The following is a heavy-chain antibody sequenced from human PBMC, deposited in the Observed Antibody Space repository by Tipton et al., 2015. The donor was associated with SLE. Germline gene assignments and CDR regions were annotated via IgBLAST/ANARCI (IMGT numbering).Heavy chain of an antibody. Sequence: SLRLSCAASGFTFSSYAMHWVRQAPGKGLEWVAVISYDGSNKYYADSVKGRFTISRDNSKNTLYLQMNSLRAEDTAVYYCARDHPLLMRGPGIEWIGAFDSWGQGTMVTVSS. D-gene: IGHD6-13*01. J-gene: IGHJ3*02. CDR3: ARDHPLLMRGPGIEWIGAFDS. CDR2: ISYDGSNK. V-gene: IGHV3-30-3*01. CDR1: GFTFSSYA.